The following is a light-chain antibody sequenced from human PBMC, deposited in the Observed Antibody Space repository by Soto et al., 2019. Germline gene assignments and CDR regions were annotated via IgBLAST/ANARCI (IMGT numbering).Light chain of an antibody. V-gene: IGKV1-39*01. J-gene: IGKJ1*01. Sequence: IQMTQTPPPLYQALASTVTITFRASQSISSYLNWYQQKPGKPPKLLIYDASSLESGVPSRFSGSGSGTEFTLTISSLQPDDFATYYCQQSYSTTQAFGQGTKVDVK. CDR1: QSISSY. CDR2: DAS. CDR3: QQSYSTTQA.